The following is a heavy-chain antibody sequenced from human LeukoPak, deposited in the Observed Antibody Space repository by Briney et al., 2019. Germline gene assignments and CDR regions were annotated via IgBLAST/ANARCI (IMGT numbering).Heavy chain of an antibody. J-gene: IGHJ3*01. V-gene: IGHV3-23*01. CDR1: GFTFSSYA. Sequence: GGSLRLSCAASGFTFSSYAMSWVRQAPGKGLEWVSAISGSGGSTYYADSVKGRFTISRDNSKNTLYLQMNSLRAEDTAVYYCAKERDSSGWPSDASDVWGQGTMVTVSS. CDR3: AKERDSSGWPSDASDV. D-gene: IGHD6-19*01. CDR2: ISGSGGST.